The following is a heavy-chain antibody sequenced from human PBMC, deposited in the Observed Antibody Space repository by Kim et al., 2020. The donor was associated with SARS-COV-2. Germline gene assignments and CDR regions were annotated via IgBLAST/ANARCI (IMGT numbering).Heavy chain of an antibody. D-gene: IGHD6-13*01. J-gene: IGHJ4*02. CDR1: GGSISSYY. CDR2: IYYSGST. Sequence: SETLSLTCTVSGGSISSYYWSWIRQPPGKGLEWIGYIYYSGSTNYNPSLKSRVTISVDTSKNQFSLKLSSVTAADTAVYYRARAGSGIAAADYWGQGTLVTVSS. V-gene: IGHV4-59*01. CDR3: ARAGSGIAAADY.